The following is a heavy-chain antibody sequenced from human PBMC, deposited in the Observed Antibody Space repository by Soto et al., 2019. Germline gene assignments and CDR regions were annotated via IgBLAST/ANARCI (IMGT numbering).Heavy chain of an antibody. CDR2: ISAYKGRT. CDR3: ARGVINDAFDI. D-gene: IGHD3-10*01. V-gene: IGHV1-18*01. J-gene: IGHJ3*02. CDR1: GYTFTSHG. Sequence: QGQLVQSGAEVKKPGASVKVSCKASGYTFTSHGITWVRQAPGQGLEWMGWISAYKGRTDYAQRVQGXXTXTXATSTSTAYMGLRSLRSDDTAVYYCARGVINDAFDIWGQGTMVTVSS.